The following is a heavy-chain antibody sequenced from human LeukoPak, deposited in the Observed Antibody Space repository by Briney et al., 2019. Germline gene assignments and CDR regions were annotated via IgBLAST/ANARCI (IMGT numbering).Heavy chain of an antibody. D-gene: IGHD2-2*01. CDR2: ISSSSSYI. CDR3: AREDCSSTSCYAVFDAFDI. J-gene: IGHJ3*02. Sequence: GGSLRLSCAASGFTFSSYSMSWVRQAPGKGLEGVSSISSSSSYIYYADSVKGRFTISRDNAKNSLYLQMNSLRAEDTAVYYCAREDCSSTSCYAVFDAFDIWGQGTMVTVSS. CDR1: GFTFSSYS. V-gene: IGHV3-21*01.